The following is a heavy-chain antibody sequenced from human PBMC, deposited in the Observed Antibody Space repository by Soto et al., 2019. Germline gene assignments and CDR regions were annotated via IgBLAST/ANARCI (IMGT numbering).Heavy chain of an antibody. V-gene: IGHV4-59*01. J-gene: IGHJ5*02. Sequence: SETLSLTCTVSGGSISSYYWSWIRQPPGKGLEWIGYIYYSGSTNYNPSLKSRVTISVDTSKNQFSLKLSSVTAADTAVYYCARFRYGSGSYLNLWGQGTLVTVSS. CDR1: GGSISSYY. CDR3: ARFRYGSGSYLNL. D-gene: IGHD3-10*01. CDR2: IYYSGST.